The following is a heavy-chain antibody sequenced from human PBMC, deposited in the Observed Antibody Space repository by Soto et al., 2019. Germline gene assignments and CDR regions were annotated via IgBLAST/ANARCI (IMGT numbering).Heavy chain of an antibody. CDR3: AKHQGLGSSSSYYYGMDV. V-gene: IGHV3-23*04. CDR2: ISSSGGST. CDR1: GFTFSSYS. D-gene: IGHD6-6*01. Sequence: EVQLVESGGGLVKPGGSLRLSCAASGFTFSSYSMNWVRQAPGKGLEWVSSISSSGGSTYYADSVKGRFTISRDNSKNTLYLQMNSLRAEDTAVYYCAKHQGLGSSSSYYYGMDVWGQGTTVTVSS. J-gene: IGHJ6*02.